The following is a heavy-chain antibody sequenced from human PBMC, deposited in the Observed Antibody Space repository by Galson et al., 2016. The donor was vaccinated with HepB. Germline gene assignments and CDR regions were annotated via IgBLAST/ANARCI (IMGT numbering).Heavy chain of an antibody. D-gene: IGHD6-6*01. CDR3: AKELVAGRPEPYWYFDL. J-gene: IGHJ2*01. CDR1: RFTFSSNG. V-gene: IGHV3-30*18. CDR2: IAYDGSNN. Sequence: SLRLSCAASRFTFSSNGMHWVRQAPGMGLEGVAVIAYDGSNNYYADSVKGRFTISRDNSKNTLYLQMNILTAEDTAVYYCAKELVAGRPEPYWYFDLWGRGTLVTVSS.